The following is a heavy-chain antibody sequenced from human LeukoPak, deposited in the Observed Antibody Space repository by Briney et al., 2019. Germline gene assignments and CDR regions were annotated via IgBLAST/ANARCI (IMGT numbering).Heavy chain of an antibody. CDR1: GGTFTSYA. CDR2: IIPIFNTA. CDR3: ARAGPEADDCGDYRYYYYMDV. V-gene: IGHV1-69*13. Sequence: SVKVSCKASGGTFTSYAMSWVRQAPGQGLEWMGGIIPIFNTATYAQKFQGGVTITADESTSTVYMELSSLRSEDTAMYFCARAGPEADDCGDYRYYYYMDVWGKGTTVSISS. D-gene: IGHD4-17*01. J-gene: IGHJ6*03.